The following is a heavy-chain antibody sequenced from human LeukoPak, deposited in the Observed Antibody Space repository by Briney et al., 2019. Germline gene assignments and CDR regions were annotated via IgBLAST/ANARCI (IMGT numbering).Heavy chain of an antibody. J-gene: IGHJ5*02. CDR1: GYTFTSYG. CDR3: ASARDSSGYLSNWFDP. CDR2: IIPILGIA. V-gene: IGHV1-69*04. Sequence: SVKVSCKASGYTFTSYGISWVRQAPGQGLEWMGRIIPILGIANYAQKFQGRVTITADKSTSTAYMELSSLRSEDTAVYYCASARDSSGYLSNWFDPWGQGTLVTVSS. D-gene: IGHD3-22*01.